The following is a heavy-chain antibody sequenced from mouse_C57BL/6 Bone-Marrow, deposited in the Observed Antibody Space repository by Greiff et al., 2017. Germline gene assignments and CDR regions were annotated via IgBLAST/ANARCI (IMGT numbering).Heavy chain of an antibody. CDR1: GYTFTDYY. V-gene: IGHV1-19*01. Sequence: VQLQQSGPVLVKPGASVKMSCKASGYTFTDYYMNWVKQSHGKSLEWIGVINPYNGGTSYNQKFKGKATLTVDKSSSTAYMELNSLTSEDSAVYYCARDWYGNYAWFAYWGQGTLVTVSA. D-gene: IGHD2-10*02. J-gene: IGHJ3*01. CDR2: INPYNGGT. CDR3: ARDWYGNYAWFAY.